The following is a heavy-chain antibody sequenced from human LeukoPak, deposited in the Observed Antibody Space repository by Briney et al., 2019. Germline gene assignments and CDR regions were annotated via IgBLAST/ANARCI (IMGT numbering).Heavy chain of an antibody. CDR2: IYYSGST. Sequence: SETLSLTCTVSGGPISTDSHYWGWIRQPPGKGLEWIGIIYYSGSTYYEPSLKSRVTISIDPSKNQFALKLTSVSAADTAVYYWAREEYNYGLYYFDFWGQGTLVTVSS. D-gene: IGHD5-18*01. J-gene: IGHJ4*02. CDR3: AREEYNYGLYYFDF. V-gene: IGHV4-39*02. CDR1: GGPISTDSHY.